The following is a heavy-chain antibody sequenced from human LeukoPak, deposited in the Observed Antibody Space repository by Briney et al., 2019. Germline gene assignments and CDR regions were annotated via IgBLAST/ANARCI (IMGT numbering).Heavy chain of an antibody. J-gene: IGHJ2*01. CDR3: ARLGPKAAADLYWYFDV. V-gene: IGHV4-59*11. D-gene: IGHD6-13*01. CDR2: IYYSGST. Sequence: SETLSLTCTVSGGSISSHYWSWIRQPPGKGLEWIGYIYYSGSTNYNPSLKSRVTISVDTSKNQFSLKLSSVTAADTAVYFCARLGPKAAADLYWYFDVWGRGTLVTVSS. CDR1: GGSISSHY.